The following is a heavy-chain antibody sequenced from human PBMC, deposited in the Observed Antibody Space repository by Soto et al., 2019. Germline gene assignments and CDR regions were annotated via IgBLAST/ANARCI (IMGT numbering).Heavy chain of an antibody. CDR3: ARYCSSSSCYRKGMDV. D-gene: IGHD2-2*01. CDR1: GGTISRDNYY. Sequence: PSETLSLTCTVSGGTISRDNYYWTWIRQKPGQGLEWIGNIYSSGTTYYNPSLGSQFTISVDTSKNQFSLKVTYVTAADTAVYYCARYCSSSSCYRKGMDVWGQGTTVTVS. V-gene: IGHV4-31*01. CDR2: IYSSGTT. J-gene: IGHJ6*02.